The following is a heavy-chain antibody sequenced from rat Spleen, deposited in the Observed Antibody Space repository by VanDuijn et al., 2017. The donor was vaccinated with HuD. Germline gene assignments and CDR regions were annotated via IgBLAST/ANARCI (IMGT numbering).Heavy chain of an antibody. J-gene: IGHJ1*01. Sequence: EVQLVESGGGLVQPGRSLKLSCAASGFTFSDYNMAWVRQAPKKGLEWVATISYDGSSTYYRDSVKGRFTISRDNAKSTLYLQMDSLRSEDTATYYCARLFYYGYPDWYFDFWGPGTMVTVSS. V-gene: IGHV5-7*01. CDR2: ISYDGSST. CDR3: ARLFYYGYPDWYFDF. D-gene: IGHD1-7*01. CDR1: GFTFSDYN.